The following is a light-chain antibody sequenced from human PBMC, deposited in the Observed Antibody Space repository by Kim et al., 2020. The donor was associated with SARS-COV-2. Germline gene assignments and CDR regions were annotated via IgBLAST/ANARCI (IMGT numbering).Light chain of an antibody. CDR3: QQYDNLPIT. J-gene: IGKJ5*01. Sequence: ACVEDKSTITCQESRDIDNSLNWYQKQPGKAPKLLIYDASNLETGVPSRFSGRGSGTDFTFTINSLQPEDIATYYCQQYDNLPITFGQGTRLEIK. V-gene: IGKV1-33*01. CDR2: DAS. CDR1: RDIDNS.